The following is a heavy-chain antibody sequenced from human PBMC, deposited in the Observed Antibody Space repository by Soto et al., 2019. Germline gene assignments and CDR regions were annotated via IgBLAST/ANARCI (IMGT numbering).Heavy chain of an antibody. CDR2: IYYSGST. Sequence: QLQLQESGPGLVKPSETLSLTCTVSGGSISSSSYYWGWIRQPPGKGLEWIGSIYYSGSTYYNPSLKSRVTISVDTSKNQFSLKLSSVTAADTAVYYCARRRGYSSSWYFDYWGQGTLVTVSS. V-gene: IGHV4-39*01. CDR1: GGSISSSSYY. D-gene: IGHD6-13*01. CDR3: ARRRGYSSSWYFDY. J-gene: IGHJ4*02.